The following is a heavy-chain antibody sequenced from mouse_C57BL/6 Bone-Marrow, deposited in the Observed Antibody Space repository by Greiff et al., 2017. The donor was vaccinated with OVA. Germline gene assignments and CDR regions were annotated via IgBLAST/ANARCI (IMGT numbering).Heavy chain of an antibody. CDR2: IDPSDSYT. J-gene: IGHJ4*01. CDR3: ARELFYAMDY. Sequence: QVQLQQPGAELVMPGASVKLSCKASGYTFTSYWMHWVKQRPGQGLEWIGEIDPSDSYTNYNQKFKGKSTLTVDKSSSTAYMQLSGLTSEDSAVYYCARELFYAMDYWGQGTSVTVSS. V-gene: IGHV1-69*01. CDR1: GYTFTSYW.